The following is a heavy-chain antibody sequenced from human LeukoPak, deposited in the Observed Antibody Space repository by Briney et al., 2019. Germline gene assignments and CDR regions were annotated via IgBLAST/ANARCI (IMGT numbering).Heavy chain of an antibody. CDR1: GYTFTGYY. V-gene: IGHV1-2*02. CDR2: INPNSGGT. J-gene: IGHJ4*02. CDR3: ARDSMRDTAMVYLFDY. Sequence: AAVKVSCKASGYTFTGYYMHWVRQAPGQGLEWMGWINPNSGGTNYAQKFQGRVTMTRDTSISTAHMELSRLRSDDTAVYYCARDSMRDTAMVYLFDYWGQGTLVTVSS. D-gene: IGHD5-18*01.